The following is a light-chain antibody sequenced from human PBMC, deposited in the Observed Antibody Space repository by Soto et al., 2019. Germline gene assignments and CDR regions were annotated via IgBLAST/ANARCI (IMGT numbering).Light chain of an antibody. CDR3: QQYNNWPPYT. J-gene: IGKJ2*01. Sequence: EIVLTQSPATLSMSPGERATLSCRASQSVTTRLAWYQQKPGQAPRLLIYGASTRATGIPARFSGSGSDTEFTLTISSLQSEDFAVYYRQQYNNWPPYTFGQGTKLEIK. V-gene: IGKV3-15*01. CDR1: QSVTTR. CDR2: GAS.